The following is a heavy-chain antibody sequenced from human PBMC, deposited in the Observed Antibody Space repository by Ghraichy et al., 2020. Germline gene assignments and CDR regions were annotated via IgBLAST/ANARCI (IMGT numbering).Heavy chain of an antibody. V-gene: IGHV2-5*02. J-gene: IGHJ4*02. CDR1: GFSLSTSGVG. D-gene: IGHD3-3*01. CDR3: AHSKENWSGYVGGVDYFDY. CDR2: IYWDDDK. Sequence: SGPTLVKPTQTLTLTCTFSGFSLSTSGVGVGWIRQPPGKALEWLALIYWDDDKRYSPSLKSRLTITKDTSKNQVVLTMTNMDPVDTATYYCAHSKENWSGYVGGVDYFDYWGQGTLVTVSS.